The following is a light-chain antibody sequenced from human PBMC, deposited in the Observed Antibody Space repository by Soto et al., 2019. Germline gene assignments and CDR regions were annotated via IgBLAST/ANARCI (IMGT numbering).Light chain of an antibody. CDR1: QSVSSY. J-gene: IGKJ4*01. CDR2: GAS. Sequence: EIVLTQSPATLSLSPGETATLSCRASQSVSSYLAWYRQKPGQAPRLLIYGASNRATGIPARFSGSGSGTEFNLTISSLQSEDFGVYYCQQYNNWPRATFGGGTKVDIK. V-gene: IGKV3D-15*01. CDR3: QQYNNWPRAT.